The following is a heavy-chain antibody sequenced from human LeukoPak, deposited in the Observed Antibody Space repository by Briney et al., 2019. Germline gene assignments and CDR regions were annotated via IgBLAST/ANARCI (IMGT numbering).Heavy chain of an antibody. J-gene: IGHJ4*02. D-gene: IGHD3-16*01. CDR1: GFTFSSYG. Sequence: GGSLRLSCAASGFTFSSYGMHWVRQAPGKGLEWVSVISYDGSKKHYVDSVKGRFTISRDNSKNTLYLQMNSLRAEDTAVYYCARSFGGTYWFFDYWGQGTPVTVSS. V-gene: IGHV3-30*03. CDR2: ISYDGSKK. CDR3: ARSFGGTYWFFDY.